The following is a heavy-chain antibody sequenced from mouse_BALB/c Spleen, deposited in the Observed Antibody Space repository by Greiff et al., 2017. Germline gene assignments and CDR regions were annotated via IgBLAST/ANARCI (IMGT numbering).Heavy chain of an antibody. D-gene: IGHD1-2*01. Sequence: VQLKESGPGLVKPSQSLSLTCTVTGYSITSDYAWNWIRQFPGNKLEWMGYISYSGSTSYNPSLKSRISITRDTSKNQFFLQLNSVTTEDTATYYCAVTTATYYAMDYWGQGTSVTVSS. CDR3: AVTTATYYAMDY. CDR1: GYSITSDYA. CDR2: ISYSGST. V-gene: IGHV3-2*02. J-gene: IGHJ4*01.